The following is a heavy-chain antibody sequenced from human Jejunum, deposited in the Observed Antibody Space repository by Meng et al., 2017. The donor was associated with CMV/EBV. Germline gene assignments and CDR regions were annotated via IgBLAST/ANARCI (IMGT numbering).Heavy chain of an antibody. CDR1: GDSISSGVW. V-gene: IGHV4-4*02. CDR3: AKSAYCTGGSCSTFGY. Sequence: SGDSISSGVWWSWVRLPPGKGLEWIGEIHHRGSTNYNPSLKSRVTISVDKSKNQFSLNLSSVTAADTAVYYCAKSAYCTGGSCSTFGYWGQGTLVTVSS. J-gene: IGHJ4*02. D-gene: IGHD2-15*01. CDR2: IHHRGST.